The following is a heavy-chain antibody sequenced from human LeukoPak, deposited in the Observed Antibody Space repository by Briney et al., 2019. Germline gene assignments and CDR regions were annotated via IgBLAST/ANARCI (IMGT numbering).Heavy chain of an antibody. V-gene: IGHV4-59*08. CDR1: GGSISSYY. Sequence: PSETLSLPCTVSGGSISSYYWSWIRQPPGKGLEWIGYIYYSGSTNYNPSLKSRVTISVDTSKNQFSLKLSSVTAADTAVYYCARHVKDIVVVPAAYYFDYWGQGTLVTVSS. CDR3: ARHVKDIVVVPAAYYFDY. D-gene: IGHD2-2*01. CDR2: IYYSGST. J-gene: IGHJ4*02.